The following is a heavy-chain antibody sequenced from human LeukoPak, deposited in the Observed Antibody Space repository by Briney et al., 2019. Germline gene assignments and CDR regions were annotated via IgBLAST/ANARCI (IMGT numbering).Heavy chain of an antibody. CDR3: ARDQQQLVNYYYYYMDV. J-gene: IGHJ6*03. V-gene: IGHV3-21*01. CDR1: GVSFSSYS. Sequence: AGSLRLSCAASGVSFSSYSMYWGCQAQRQGKGWVSSVSISSSYIYYAYSVKGRFTISRDNAKNSLYLQMNSLRAEDTAVYYCARDQQQLVNYYYYYMDVWGKGTTVTISS. D-gene: IGHD6-13*01. CDR2: VSISSSYI.